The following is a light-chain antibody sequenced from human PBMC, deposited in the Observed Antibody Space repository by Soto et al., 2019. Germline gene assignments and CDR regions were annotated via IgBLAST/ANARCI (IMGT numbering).Light chain of an antibody. Sequence: EFFLTQSPGTLSLSPGERATLSCRASQSVSSSDLAWYQQKPGQAPRLLMYDASSRATGIPDRFSGSGSGTEFTLTISSLQSEDFALYYCQQYGSSPPWTFGQGTKVDIK. CDR2: DAS. CDR1: QSVSSSD. V-gene: IGKV3-20*01. J-gene: IGKJ1*01. CDR3: QQYGSSPPWT.